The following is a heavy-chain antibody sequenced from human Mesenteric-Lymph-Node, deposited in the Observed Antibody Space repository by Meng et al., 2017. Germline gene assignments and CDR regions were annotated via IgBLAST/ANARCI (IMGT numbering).Heavy chain of an antibody. V-gene: IGHV3-30*04. Sequence: GESLKISCAASGFTFSSYAMHWVRRAPGRGLEWVAVISHDGSYRSYTDSVKGRFTISRDSSMNTIFLQMNSLRAEDTAVYYCARPRGPGGGGVRYFDYWGQGTLVTVSS. CDR1: GFTFSSYA. D-gene: IGHD3-10*01. CDR3: ARPRGPGGGGVRYFDY. J-gene: IGHJ4*02. CDR2: ISHDGSYR.